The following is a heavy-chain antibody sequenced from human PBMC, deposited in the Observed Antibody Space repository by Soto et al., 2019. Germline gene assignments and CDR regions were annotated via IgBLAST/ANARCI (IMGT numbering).Heavy chain of an antibody. V-gene: IGHV4-59*01. J-gene: IGHJ4*02. CDR3: ARGTLTSYFDY. CDR2: FYYSGST. CDR1: GGSISSYY. Sequence: SETLSLTCTVSGGSISSYYWSWIRQPPGKGLEWIGYFYYSGSTNYNPSLKSRVTISVDTSKNQFSLKLNSVTAADTAVYYCARGTLTSYFDYWGQGTLFTVSS.